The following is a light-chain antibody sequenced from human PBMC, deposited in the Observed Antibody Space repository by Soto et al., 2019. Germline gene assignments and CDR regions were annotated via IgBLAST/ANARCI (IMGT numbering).Light chain of an antibody. CDR3: SSYTSSTTVV. J-gene: IGLJ2*01. CDR2: EVS. CDR1: SSDVGGYNY. Sequence: QSVLTQPPSASRSPGQSVTISCTGTSSDVGGYNYVAWYQQYPGKAPKLLIYEVSNRPSGVSNRFSGSKSGNTASLTISGLQDEDEADYYCSSYTSSTTVVFGGGTKLTVL. V-gene: IGLV2-14*01.